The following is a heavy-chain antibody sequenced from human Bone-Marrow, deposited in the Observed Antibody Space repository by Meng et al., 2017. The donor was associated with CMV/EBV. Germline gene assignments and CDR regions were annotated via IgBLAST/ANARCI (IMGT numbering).Heavy chain of an antibody. CDR2: ISSSSSYI. V-gene: IGHV3-21*01. J-gene: IGHJ4*02. Sequence: GESLKISCAASGFTFSSYSMNWVRQAPGKGLEWVSSISSSSSYIYYADSVKGRFTISRDNAKNTLYLQMNSLRAEDTAVYYCARAVVVPATTDYRGQGTLVTVSS. CDR3: ARAVVVPATTDY. D-gene: IGHD2-2*01. CDR1: GFTFSSYS.